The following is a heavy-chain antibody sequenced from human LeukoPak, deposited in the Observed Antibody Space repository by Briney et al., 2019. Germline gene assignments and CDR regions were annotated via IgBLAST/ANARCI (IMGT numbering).Heavy chain of an antibody. J-gene: IGHJ4*02. CDR1: GITVSSNY. V-gene: IGHV3-66*01. CDR3: ARGTWETAARPYSFDT. D-gene: IGHD1-26*01. Sequence: QAGGSLRLSCAASGITVSSNYMSWVRQAPGKGLEWVSVIYSGGSTYYSDSVKGRFTISRDNSKNTLYLQKNSLRAEDTAVYYCARGTWETAARPYSFDTWGQGTLVTVTS. CDR2: IYSGGST.